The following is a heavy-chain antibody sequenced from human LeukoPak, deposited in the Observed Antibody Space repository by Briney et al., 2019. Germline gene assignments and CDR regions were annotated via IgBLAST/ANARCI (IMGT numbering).Heavy chain of an antibody. CDR1: GDSISSSSYY. Sequence: SETLSLTSSVSGDSISSSSYYWGWVRHPPGKWLAWLGRIYYSGSTYYKPSLKSRVAISVDTSKNQFSLRLSSVTAADTALYYCARHVWARAFDCWGQGSLVTVSS. CDR3: ARHVWARAFDC. V-gene: IGHV4-39*01. D-gene: IGHD1-26*01. J-gene: IGHJ4*02. CDR2: IYYSGST.